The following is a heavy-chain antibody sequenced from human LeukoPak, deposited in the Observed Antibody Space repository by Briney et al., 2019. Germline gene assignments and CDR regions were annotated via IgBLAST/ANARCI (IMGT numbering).Heavy chain of an antibody. CDR3: ARLGGDDISGPHYALDV. Sequence: ASLKVSCKASGYTFTSYGINWVRQAPGQGLEWMGWISAYNGNTNFAQKLQGRVTMTTDTSTSTAYMELRSLRSDDTAVYYCARLGGDDISGPHYALDVWGQGTTVTVSS. V-gene: IGHV1-18*01. D-gene: IGHD3-22*01. CDR2: ISAYNGNT. CDR1: GYTFTSYG. J-gene: IGHJ6*02.